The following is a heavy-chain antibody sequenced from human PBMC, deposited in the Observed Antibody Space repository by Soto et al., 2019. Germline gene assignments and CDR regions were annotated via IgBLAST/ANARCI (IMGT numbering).Heavy chain of an antibody. CDR1: VDSITTYY. V-gene: IGHV4-4*07. D-gene: IGHD6-13*01. CDR3: ARYSNNWYQTEGMDV. CDR2: IDTSGNT. J-gene: IGHJ6*02. Sequence: QVQLQESGPGLVKASETLSLTCTVSVDSITTYYWSWIRQPAGKGLEWIGRIDTSGNTNYNPSLKRRVTMSVDTSKKQFSLKLTSVTDADTAVYYCARYSNNWYQTEGMDVWGQGTTVTVSS.